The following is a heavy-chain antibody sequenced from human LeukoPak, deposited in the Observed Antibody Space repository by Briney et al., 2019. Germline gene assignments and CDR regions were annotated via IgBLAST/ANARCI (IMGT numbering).Heavy chain of an antibody. V-gene: IGHV3-23*01. CDR1: GFTFSSYA. Sequence: GGSLRLSCAASGFTFSSYAMSWVRQAPGKGLEWVSAISGSGGSTYYADSVKGRFTISRDNSENTLYLQMNSLRAEDTAVYYCARDQGSSGWYYFDYWGQGTLVTVSS. J-gene: IGHJ4*02. D-gene: IGHD6-19*01. CDR2: ISGSGGST. CDR3: ARDQGSSGWYYFDY.